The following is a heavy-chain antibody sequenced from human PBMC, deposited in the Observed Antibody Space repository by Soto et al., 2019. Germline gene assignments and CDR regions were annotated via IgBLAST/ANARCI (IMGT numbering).Heavy chain of an antibody. CDR3: AADDDYYDSSGYYLNKFDP. CDR1: GFTFTSSA. J-gene: IGHJ5*02. Sequence: SVKVSCKASGFTFTSSAVQWVRQARGQRLEWIGWIVVGSGNTNYAQKFQERVTITRDMSTSTAYMELSSLRSEDTAVYYCAADDDYYDSSGYYLNKFDPWGQGTLVTVSS. D-gene: IGHD3-22*01. V-gene: IGHV1-58*01. CDR2: IVVGSGNT.